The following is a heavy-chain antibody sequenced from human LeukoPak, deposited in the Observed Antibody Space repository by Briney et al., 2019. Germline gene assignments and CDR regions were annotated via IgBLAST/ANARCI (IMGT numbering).Heavy chain of an antibody. D-gene: IGHD2-8*01. V-gene: IGHV1-2*06. CDR1: GYTLTDSY. J-gene: IGHJ6*03. CDR3: ARSAGHCNNGVCFTDYYIDV. CDR2: INPNSGYP. Sequence: ASVKVSCKASGYTLTDSYLHWVRQAPGQGLEWMGRINPNSGYPNNPQNFQDRLTNNRDTSINTPYMEMSSLTSDDTAVYYCARSAGHCNNGVCFTDYYIDVWGTGTTVTVSS.